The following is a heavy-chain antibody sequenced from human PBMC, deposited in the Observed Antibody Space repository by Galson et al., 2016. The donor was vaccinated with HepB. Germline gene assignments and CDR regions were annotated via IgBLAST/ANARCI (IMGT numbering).Heavy chain of an antibody. CDR1: GFPYRNYA. J-gene: IGHJ4*02. CDR3: VKIFDFLNGWIDH. Sequence: SLRLSCAASGFPYRNYAMSWVRQAPGKGLEWVSVISGSGGTTFSADSVKGRFSISRDNSQHTLDLQMNSLRAEDTAVYYCVKIFDFLNGWIDHWGQGTLVTVSS. CDR2: ISGSGGTT. V-gene: IGHV3-23*01. D-gene: IGHD3-3*01.